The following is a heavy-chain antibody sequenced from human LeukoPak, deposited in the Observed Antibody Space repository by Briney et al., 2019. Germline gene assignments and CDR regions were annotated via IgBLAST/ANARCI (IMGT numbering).Heavy chain of an antibody. CDR2: ISSSSSTI. J-gene: IGHJ4*02. CDR1: GFTFSSYS. D-gene: IGHD3-22*01. Sequence: GSLRLSCAASGFTFSSYSIDWVRQAPGKGMEWLSYISSSSSTIYYADSVKGRFTISRDNAKNSVYLQMNSLRAEDTAVYYCARVWSSGYTKDYWGQGTLVTVSS. CDR3: ARVWSSGYTKDY. V-gene: IGHV3-48*04.